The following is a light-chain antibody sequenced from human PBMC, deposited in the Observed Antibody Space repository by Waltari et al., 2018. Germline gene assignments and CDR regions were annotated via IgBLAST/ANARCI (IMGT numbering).Light chain of an antibody. CDR3: MPGTHWPYT. CDR1: QTLVHSDRKTY. Sequence: DVVMTQSPLSLPVTLGQPASISCRSSQTLVHSDRKTYLHWFQQRPGQSPSPLIYKVSNRDTRFPDLFSGSWSCTDFTLKISRLAAEDVGVYYRMPGTHWPYTFGQGTKLETK. J-gene: IGKJ2*01. CDR2: KVS. V-gene: IGKV2-30*02.